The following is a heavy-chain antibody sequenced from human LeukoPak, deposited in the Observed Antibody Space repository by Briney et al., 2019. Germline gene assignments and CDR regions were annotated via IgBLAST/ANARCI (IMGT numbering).Heavy chain of an antibody. CDR1: GYTFTSYG. CDR2: ISAYNGNT. CDR3: ARVQQYCGGDCYIEDAFDI. D-gene: IGHD2-21*02. J-gene: IGHJ3*02. Sequence: ASVKVSCKASGYTFTSYGISWVRQAPGQGLEWMGWISAYNGNTNYAQKLQGRVTMTTDTSTSTAYMELRSLRSDDTAVYYCARVQQYCGGDCYIEDAFDIWGQGTMVTVSS. V-gene: IGHV1-18*01.